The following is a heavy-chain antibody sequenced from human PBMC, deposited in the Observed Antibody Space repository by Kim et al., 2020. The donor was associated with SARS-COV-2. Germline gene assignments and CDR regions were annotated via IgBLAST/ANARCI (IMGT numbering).Heavy chain of an antibody. CDR1: GFAFSSHC. D-gene: IGHD3-16*01. J-gene: IGHJ6*02. CDR3: ARVGVTPPFYYYYGMDV. CDR2: IRQGGSEK. Sequence: GGSLRLSCAASGFAFSSHCMSWVRQAPGKGLEWVANIRQGGSEKYYVDSVKGRFTISRDNAKNSLYLQMNSLRAEDTAVYYCARVGVTPPFYYYYGMDVWGQGTTGTASS. V-gene: IGHV3-7*03.